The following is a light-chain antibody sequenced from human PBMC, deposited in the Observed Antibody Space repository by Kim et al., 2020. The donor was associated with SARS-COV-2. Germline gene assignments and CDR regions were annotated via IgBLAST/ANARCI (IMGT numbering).Light chain of an antibody. V-gene: IGKV1-5*03. CDR2: KAS. CDR1: QSISSW. Sequence: ASVGDRVTITCRASQSISSWLAWFQQKPGKAPKLLIYKASSLESGVPSRFSGSGSGTEFTLTISSLQPDDFATYYCQQYISYSITFGQGTRLEI. J-gene: IGKJ5*01. CDR3: QQYISYSIT.